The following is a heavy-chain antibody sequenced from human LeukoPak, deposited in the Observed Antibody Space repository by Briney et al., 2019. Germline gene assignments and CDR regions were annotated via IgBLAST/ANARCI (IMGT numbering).Heavy chain of an antibody. V-gene: IGHV1-2*02. D-gene: IGHD4-11*01. CDR3: ARDLADWSYSANAFDI. Sequence: GASVKVSCKASGYTFTGYYMHWVRQAPGQGLEWMGWINPNSGGTNYAQKLQGRVTMTTDTSTSTAYMELRSLRSDDTAVYYCARDLADWSYSANAFDIWGQGTMVTVSS. CDR2: INPNSGGT. CDR1: GYTFTGYY. J-gene: IGHJ3*02.